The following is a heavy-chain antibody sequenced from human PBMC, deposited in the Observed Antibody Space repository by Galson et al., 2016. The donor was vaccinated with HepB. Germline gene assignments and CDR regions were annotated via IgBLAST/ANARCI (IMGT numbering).Heavy chain of an antibody. D-gene: IGHD5-12*01. J-gene: IGHJ3*01. CDR2: IYPGASET. Sequence: QSGAEVKKPGESLKISCKGSGYTFTSYWIGWVRQMPGKGLEWMGIIYPGASETKYSPSFQGQVTISADTSISPAYLQWGSLKASDTAVYYCARFSSRDSRYNEDAFDFWGQGTMVTVSS. CDR3: ARFSSRDSRYNEDAFDF. V-gene: IGHV5-51*01. CDR1: GYTFTSYW.